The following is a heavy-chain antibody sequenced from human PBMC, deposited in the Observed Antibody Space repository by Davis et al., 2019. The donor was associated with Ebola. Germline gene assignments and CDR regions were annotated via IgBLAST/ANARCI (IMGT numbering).Heavy chain of an antibody. V-gene: IGHV3-48*04. CDR1: GFTFSSYN. Sequence: GESLKISCAASGFTFSSYNMNWVRQAPGKGLEWVSYISSSGGTRYYADSVRGRFTISRDNAKNMLYLQMDSLRVEDTAVYYCARYNSAYERADLDYWGQGTLVTVSS. D-gene: IGHD5-12*01. CDR2: ISSSGGTR. CDR3: ARYNSAYERADLDY. J-gene: IGHJ4*02.